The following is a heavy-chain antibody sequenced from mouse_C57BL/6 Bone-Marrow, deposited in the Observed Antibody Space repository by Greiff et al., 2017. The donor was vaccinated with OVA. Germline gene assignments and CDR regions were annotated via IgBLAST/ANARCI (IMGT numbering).Heavy chain of an antibody. V-gene: IGHV5-12*01. CDR2: ISNGGGST. J-gene: IGHJ4*01. Sequence: EVMLVESGGGLVQPGGSLKLSCAASGFTFSDYYMYWVRQTPEKRLEWVAYISNGGGSTYYPDTVKGRFTISRDNAKNTLYLQMSRLKSEDTAMYYCARPPFDGYYAMDYWGQGTSVTVSS. CDR3: ARPPFDGYYAMDY. D-gene: IGHD2-3*01. CDR1: GFTFSDYY.